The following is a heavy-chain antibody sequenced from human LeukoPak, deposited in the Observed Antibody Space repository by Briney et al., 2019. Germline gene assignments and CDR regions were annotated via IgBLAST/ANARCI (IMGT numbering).Heavy chain of an antibody. Sequence: ASVKVSCKASGGTFSSYAMSWVRQAPGKGLEWVSAISGSGGSTYYADSVRGRFTISRDNSKNTLYLQMNSLRAEDTAVYYCAKVAAADYWGQGTLVTVSS. D-gene: IGHD6-13*01. CDR1: GGTFSSYA. V-gene: IGHV3-23*01. J-gene: IGHJ4*02. CDR2: ISGSGGST. CDR3: AKVAAADY.